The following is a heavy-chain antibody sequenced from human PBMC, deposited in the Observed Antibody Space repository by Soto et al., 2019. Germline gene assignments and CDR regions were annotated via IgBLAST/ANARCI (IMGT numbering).Heavy chain of an antibody. D-gene: IGHD5-12*01. J-gene: IGHJ4*02. CDR1: GYSLTRYW. CDR3: ARQIYASDKGPNFQYYFDS. CDR2: IYPGDSDT. V-gene: IGHV5-51*01. Sequence: PGASLKTSGTGSGYSLTRYWLRWVLHMPWKGLAWRGIIYPGDSDTYYSPSFRAHVTISVTKSITTVFLQWSSLRASDTAMYYCARQIYASDKGPNFQYYFDSWGQGTPVTASS.